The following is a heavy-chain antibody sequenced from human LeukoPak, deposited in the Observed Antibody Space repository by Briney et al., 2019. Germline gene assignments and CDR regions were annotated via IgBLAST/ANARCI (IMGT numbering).Heavy chain of an antibody. D-gene: IGHD3-10*01. CDR1: GYTFTGYY. CDR3: ARAGYGSGSYYRIWFDL. CDR2: INPNSGGT. J-gene: IGHJ5*02. Sequence: ASGKVSGKASGYTFTGYYMHGGRQAPGQGLEWGGGINPNSGGTNYAQKFQGRVPMPRHTSIRPAYLELSRLRSDDPAVYYCARAGYGSGSYYRIWFDLWGQGTLVTVSS. V-gene: IGHV1-2*02.